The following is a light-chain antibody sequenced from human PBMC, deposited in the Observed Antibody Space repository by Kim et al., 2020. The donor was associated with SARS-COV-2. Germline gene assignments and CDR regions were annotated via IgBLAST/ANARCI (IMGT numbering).Light chain of an antibody. Sequence: QSVVTQPPSASGSPGQSVTISCTGTSSDVGGYNYVSWYQQHPGKAPKLVIYEVSKRPSGVPDRFSGSKSGNTASLTVSGLQAEDEADYYCSSYAGSNTIYVFGTGTKVTVL. CDR2: EVS. V-gene: IGLV2-8*01. J-gene: IGLJ1*01. CDR1: SSDVGGYNY. CDR3: SSYAGSNTIYV.